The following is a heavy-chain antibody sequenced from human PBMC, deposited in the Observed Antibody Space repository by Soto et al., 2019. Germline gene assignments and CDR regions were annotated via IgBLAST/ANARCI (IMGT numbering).Heavy chain of an antibody. Sequence: SETLSLTCTVSGGSISSYYWSWIRQPPGKGLEWIGYLYYSGSTNYNPSLKSRVTISVDTSKNQFSLKLSSVTAADTAVYYCASGSYYYMDVWGKGTTVTVSS. CDR1: GGSISSYY. D-gene: IGHD1-26*01. CDR2: LYYSGST. CDR3: ASGSYYYMDV. J-gene: IGHJ6*03. V-gene: IGHV4-59*01.